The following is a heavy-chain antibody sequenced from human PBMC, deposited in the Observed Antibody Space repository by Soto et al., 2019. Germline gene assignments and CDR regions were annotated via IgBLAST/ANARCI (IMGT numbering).Heavy chain of an antibody. J-gene: IGHJ4*02. D-gene: IGHD2-2*01. Sequence: EVQLLNSGGGLVQPGGSLRLSCAASGFTFSNYDMNWVRQAPGKGLEWVSAISGRGSSTYYADFVKGRFTISREDSKNTAYLQMNSLRAEDTAVYYCAKGSIVAGAIRYDLDYWGQGTLVTVSS. CDR3: AKGSIVAGAIRYDLDY. V-gene: IGHV3-23*01. CDR1: GFTFSNYD. CDR2: ISGRGSST.